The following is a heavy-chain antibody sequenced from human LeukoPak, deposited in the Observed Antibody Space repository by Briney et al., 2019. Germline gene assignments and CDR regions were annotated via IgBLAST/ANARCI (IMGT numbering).Heavy chain of an antibody. J-gene: IGHJ6*03. CDR2: IRQDGSEK. Sequence: PGGSLRLSCAVSGFTVSHSWMSWGRQAPGKGLEWLANIRQDGSEKYYVDSVKGRFTISRDNAKNTLYLQMNSLRAEDTAVYYCAKEGYSYGPYYMDVWGKGTTVTVSS. V-gene: IGHV3-7*01. D-gene: IGHD5-18*01. CDR3: AKEGYSYGPYYMDV. CDR1: GFTVSHSW.